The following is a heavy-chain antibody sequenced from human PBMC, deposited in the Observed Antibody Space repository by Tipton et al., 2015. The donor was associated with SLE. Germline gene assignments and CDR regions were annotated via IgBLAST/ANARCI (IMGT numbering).Heavy chain of an antibody. CDR1: GGSISSHY. J-gene: IGHJ4*02. D-gene: IGHD6-19*01. CDR3: ATSHERHSSGCTFDY. V-gene: IGHV4-59*11. Sequence: TLSLTCTVSGGSISSHYWSWIRQPLGKGLEWIGYIYYSGSTNYNPSLKSRVTISVDTSKNQFSLKLSSVTAADTAVYYCATSHERHSSGCTFDYWGQGTLVTVSS. CDR2: IYYSGST.